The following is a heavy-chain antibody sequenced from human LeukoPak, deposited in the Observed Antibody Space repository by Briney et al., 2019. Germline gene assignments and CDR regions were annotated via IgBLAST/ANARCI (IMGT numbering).Heavy chain of an antibody. D-gene: IGHD5-12*01. CDR3: ARGPSGYHNT. V-gene: IGHV3-48*01. CDR2: ISSSSSTI. Sequence: GGSLRLSCAASGFTFSSYSMNWVRQAPGKGLEWVSYISSSSSTIYYADSVKGRFTISRDNSKNTLYLQMNSLRAEDTAVYYCARGPSGYHNTGGQGTLVTVPS. CDR1: GFTFSSYS. J-gene: IGHJ4*02.